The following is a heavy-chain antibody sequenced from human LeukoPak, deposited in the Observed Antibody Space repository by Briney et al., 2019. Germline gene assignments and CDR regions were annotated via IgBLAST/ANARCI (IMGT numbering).Heavy chain of an antibody. CDR3: ARLLVGNYAFDI. Sequence: PSETLSLTCTVSGGYISSYYWSWIRQPPGKGLEWIGYIYYSGSTNYNPSLKSRVTISVDTSKNQFSLKLSSVTAADTAVYYCARLLVGNYAFDIWGQGTMVTVSS. J-gene: IGHJ3*02. D-gene: IGHD1-26*01. V-gene: IGHV4-59*01. CDR1: GGYISSYY. CDR2: IYYSGST.